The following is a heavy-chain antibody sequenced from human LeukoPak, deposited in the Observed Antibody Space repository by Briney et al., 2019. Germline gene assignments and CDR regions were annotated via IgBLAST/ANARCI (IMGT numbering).Heavy chain of an antibody. CDR2: INSDGSST. CDR1: GFTFSDYY. V-gene: IGHV3-74*01. D-gene: IGHD3-3*01. CDR3: ARAVRAHPPADF. Sequence: GGSLRLSYAASGFTFSDYYMTWIRQAPGKGLEWVSRINSDGSSTTYADSVKGRSSISRDNAKNTLYLHMSSLRAEDTGVYYCARAVRAHPPADFWGQGTLVTVSS. J-gene: IGHJ4*02.